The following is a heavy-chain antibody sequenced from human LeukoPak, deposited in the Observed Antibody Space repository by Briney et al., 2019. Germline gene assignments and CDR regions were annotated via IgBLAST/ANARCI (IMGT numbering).Heavy chain of an antibody. CDR1: GGSISSGSYY. CDR3: ARDYDSIAARPPHAFDI. J-gene: IGHJ3*02. CDR2: IYTSGST. D-gene: IGHD6-6*01. V-gene: IGHV4-61*02. Sequence: SQTLSLTCTVSGGSISSGSYYWSWIRQPAGKGLEWIGRIYTSGSTNYNPSLKSRVTISVDTSKNQFSLQLNSVTPEDTAVYYCARDYDSIAARPPHAFDIWGQGTMVTVSS.